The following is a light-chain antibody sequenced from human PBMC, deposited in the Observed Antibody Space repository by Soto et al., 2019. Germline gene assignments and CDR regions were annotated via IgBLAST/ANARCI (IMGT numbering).Light chain of an antibody. J-gene: IGLJ1*01. V-gene: IGLV2-14*01. CDR1: SSDIGGYNY. CDR3: SSYSSKTPPYV. Sequence: QSALAQPASVSGSPGQLITISCTGGSSDIGGYNYVSWYQQHPGRAPRLLILEVTNRPSGVPDRFSGSKSGNTASLIIRGLQAEDEADYFCSSYSSKTPPYVFGTGTKLTVL. CDR2: EVT.